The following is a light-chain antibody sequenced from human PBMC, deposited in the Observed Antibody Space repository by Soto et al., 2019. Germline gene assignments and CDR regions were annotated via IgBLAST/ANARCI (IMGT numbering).Light chain of an antibody. V-gene: IGKV3-20*01. CDR1: QNVRGSY. J-gene: IGKJ4*01. Sequence: EIVLSQSPGTLSLSPGETASLSCRASQNVRGSYLAWYQQKPGQAPRLLISAASRRATGVPDRLSGSGSGTDFTLTISRLEPEDFAVYCCHQYGSSPPTFGGGTKVEIK. CDR3: HQYGSSPPT. CDR2: AAS.